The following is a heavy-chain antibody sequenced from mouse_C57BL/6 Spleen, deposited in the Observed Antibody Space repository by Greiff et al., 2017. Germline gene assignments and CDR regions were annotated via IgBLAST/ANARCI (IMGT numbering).Heavy chain of an antibody. Sequence: VQLQQSGAELVRPGASVTLSCKASGYTFTDYEMHWVKQTPLHGLEWIWAIDPETGGTAYNQKFKGKALLTADKSSSTAYMELRSLTSEDSAVYYCTRFTTVPPAWFAYWGQGTLVTVSA. CDR1: GYTFTDYE. CDR2: IDPETGGT. D-gene: IGHD1-1*01. V-gene: IGHV1-15*01. J-gene: IGHJ3*01. CDR3: TRFTTVPPAWFAY.